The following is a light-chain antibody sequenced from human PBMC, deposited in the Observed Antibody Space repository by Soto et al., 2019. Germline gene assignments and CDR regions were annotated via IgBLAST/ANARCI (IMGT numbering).Light chain of an antibody. Sequence: QSALTQPRSVSGSPGQSVTISCTGTSSDVGGYNYVSWYQQHPGKAPKFMIYDVSKRPSGVPDRFSGSKSCNTASLTISGLQAEDEADYYCCSYAGSYKGYVFGTGTKLTVL. CDR3: CSYAGSYKGYV. V-gene: IGLV2-11*01. CDR2: DVS. CDR1: SSDVGGYNY. J-gene: IGLJ1*01.